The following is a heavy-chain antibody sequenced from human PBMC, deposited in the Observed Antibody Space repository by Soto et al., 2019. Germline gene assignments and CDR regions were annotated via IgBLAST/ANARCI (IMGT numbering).Heavy chain of an antibody. CDR2: IYWNDDK. J-gene: IGHJ5*02. V-gene: IGHV2-5*01. D-gene: IGHD3-9*01. CDR3: AQSTDWFHKVWFDH. CDR1: GFSLSTSGVG. Sequence: QSGPTLVNPTQTLTLTCTFSGFSLSTSGVGVGWIRQPPGKALEWLALIYWNDDKRYSPSLKSRLTITKDTSKNQVVLTMTNMDPVDTATYYCAQSTDWFHKVWFDHWGQGTLVTVSS.